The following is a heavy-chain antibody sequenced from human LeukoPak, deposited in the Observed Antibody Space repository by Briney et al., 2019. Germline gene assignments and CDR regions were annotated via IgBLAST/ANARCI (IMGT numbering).Heavy chain of an antibody. J-gene: IGHJ6*02. V-gene: IGHV3-23*01. CDR2: ISGSGGST. CDR1: GFTFSSYA. D-gene: IGHD3-9*01. CDR3: AKALTGGRYDTRHYYYYGMDV. Sequence: GGSLRLSCAASGFTFSSYAMSWVRQAPGKGLEWVSAISGSGGSTYYADSVKGRFTISRDNSKNTLYLQMNSLRAEDTAVYYCAKALTGGRYDTRHYYYYGMDVWGQGATVTVSS.